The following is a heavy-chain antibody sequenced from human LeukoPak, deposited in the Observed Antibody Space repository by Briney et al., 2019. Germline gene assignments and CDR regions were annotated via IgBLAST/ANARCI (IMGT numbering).Heavy chain of an antibody. CDR1: GYTFTSYY. CDR3: ARGTLGPYYYDSSGRVEDY. V-gene: IGHV1-46*01. Sequence: GASVKVSCKASGYTFTSYYMHWVRQAPGQGLEWMGIINPSGGSTSYAQKFQGRVTMTRDTSTSTVYMELSSLRSEDTAVYYCARGTLGPYYYDSSGRVEDYWGQGTLVTVSS. CDR2: INPSGGST. J-gene: IGHJ4*02. D-gene: IGHD3-22*01.